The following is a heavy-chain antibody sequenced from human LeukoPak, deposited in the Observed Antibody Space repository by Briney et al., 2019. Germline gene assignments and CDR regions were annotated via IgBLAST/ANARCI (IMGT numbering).Heavy chain of an antibody. CDR2: IYYSGST. V-gene: IGHV4-59*01. CDR1: GGSISSYY. Sequence: SETLSLTCTVSGGSISSYYWSWIRQPPGQGLEWIGYIYYSGSTNYNPSLKSRVTISVDTSKNQFSLKLSSVTAADTAVYYCARTQEAGYSSGWYDSYYYYYMDVWGKGTTVTISS. D-gene: IGHD6-19*01. J-gene: IGHJ6*03. CDR3: ARTQEAGYSSGWYDSYYYYYMDV.